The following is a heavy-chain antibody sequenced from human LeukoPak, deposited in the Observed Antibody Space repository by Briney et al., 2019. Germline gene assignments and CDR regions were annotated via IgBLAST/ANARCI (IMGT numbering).Heavy chain of an antibody. D-gene: IGHD3-22*01. Sequence: PSETLSLTCVVSGGSLSTHHWSWIRQSPGRGLEWIGYISDSGSTNYNPSLKSRVTISVDTSKNQFSLMLSSVTAADTAVYYCARGYDSSAYYPFNYWGQGTLVTVSS. V-gene: IGHV4-59*11. CDR1: GGSLSTHH. CDR2: ISDSGST. J-gene: IGHJ4*02. CDR3: ARGYDSSAYYPFNY.